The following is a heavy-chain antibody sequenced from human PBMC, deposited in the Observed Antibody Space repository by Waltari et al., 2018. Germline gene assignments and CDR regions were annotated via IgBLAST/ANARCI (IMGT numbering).Heavy chain of an antibody. Sequence: QVQLVQSGAEVKKPGSSVKVSCKASGGTFSSYAISWVRQAPGQGLEGMGRIIPSLGTANYAQKFQGRGTITADKSTSTAYMGLSSLRSEDTAVYYSATFHIVVVVAATRGHDACDIWGQGTMVTVSS. CDR2: IIPSLGTA. V-gene: IGHV1-69*08. CDR3: ATFHIVVVVAATRGHDACDI. J-gene: IGHJ3*02. D-gene: IGHD2-15*01. CDR1: GGTFSSYA.